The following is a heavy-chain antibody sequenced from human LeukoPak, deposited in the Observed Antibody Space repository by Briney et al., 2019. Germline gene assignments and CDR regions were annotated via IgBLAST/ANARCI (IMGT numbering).Heavy chain of an antibody. CDR2: IGESDGST. CDR1: GFTFSNYA. D-gene: IGHD5-12*01. V-gene: IGHV3-23*01. J-gene: IGHJ4*02. Sequence: GGSLRLSCAASGFTFSNYAMSWVRQVPVKGLEWVSTIGESDGSTYYADSVRGRFTISRDNSKNTLYLQMNSLRAEDTAVYYCANSRSGEGHWGQGALVTVSS. CDR3: ANSRSGEGH.